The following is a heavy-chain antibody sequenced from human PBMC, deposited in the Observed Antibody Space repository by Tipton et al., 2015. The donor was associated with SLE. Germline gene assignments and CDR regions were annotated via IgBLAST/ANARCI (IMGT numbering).Heavy chain of an antibody. CDR2: IYYSGST. Sequence: TLSLTCTVSGGSISSGGYYWSWIRQHPGKGLEWIGYIYYSGSTYYNPSLKSRVTLSVDTSKNQFSLKLSSVTAADTAVYYCARSIAAAVADAFDIWGQGTMVTVSS. J-gene: IGHJ3*02. V-gene: IGHV4-31*03. D-gene: IGHD6-13*01. CDR3: ARSIAAAVADAFDI. CDR1: GGSISSGGYY.